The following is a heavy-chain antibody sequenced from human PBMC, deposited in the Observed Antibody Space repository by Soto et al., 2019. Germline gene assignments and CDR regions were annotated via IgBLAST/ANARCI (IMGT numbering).Heavy chain of an antibody. J-gene: IGHJ4*02. D-gene: IGHD1-26*01. CDR3: ARSCLVELPSCFDY. CDR1: GGTFSIYA. V-gene: IGHV1-69*13. Sequence: ASVKVSCKASGGTFSIYAISWVRQAPGQGLEWMGGIIPIFGTANYAQKFQGRVTITADESTSTAYMELSSLRSEDTAVYYCARSCLVELPSCFDYWGQGTLVTVSS. CDR2: IIPIFGTA.